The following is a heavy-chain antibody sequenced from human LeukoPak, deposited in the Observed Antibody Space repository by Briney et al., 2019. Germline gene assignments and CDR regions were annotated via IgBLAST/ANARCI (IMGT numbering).Heavy chain of an antibody. CDR2: ISGNGRST. V-gene: IGHV3-64*01. CDR3: ARVGTYSNTWYGSYFDY. Sequence: GGSLRLSCTASGFTFSTYATHWVRQAPGKGLEYVSGISGNGRSTFYASSVKGRFTVSRDNSKDTLYLQMSSLRAEDMAVYYCARVGTYSNTWYGSYFDYWGQGTLATVSS. J-gene: IGHJ4*02. CDR1: GFTFSTYA. D-gene: IGHD6-13*01.